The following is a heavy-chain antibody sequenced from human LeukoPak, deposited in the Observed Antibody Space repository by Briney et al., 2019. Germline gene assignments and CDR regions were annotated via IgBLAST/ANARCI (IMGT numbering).Heavy chain of an antibody. CDR2: IHYSGST. D-gene: IGHD3-22*01. CDR3: ARARYDSRSYCPDY. CDR1: GGSISSYY. J-gene: IGHJ4*02. V-gene: IGHV4-59*01. Sequence: PSETLSLTCTVSGGSISSYYWSWIRQPPGKGLEWIGYIHYSGSTNYNPSLKSRVVISVDTSKNQFSLKLSSVTAADTGVYYCARARYDSRSYCPDYWGQGTLVTVSS.